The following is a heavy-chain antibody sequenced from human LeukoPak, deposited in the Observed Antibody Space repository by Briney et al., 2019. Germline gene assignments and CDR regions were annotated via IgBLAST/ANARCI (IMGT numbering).Heavy chain of an antibody. J-gene: IGHJ5*02. D-gene: IGHD6-19*01. CDR3: ARGTYSSGWYDN. CDR1: GGSFTSYY. Sequence: KPSETLSLTCTVTGGSFTSYYWSWIRQPPGKGLEWIGHFYYSGSTSYNPSLKSRVTISVDTSRNQFSLKLTSVTAADTAVYYCARGTYSSGWYDNWGQGTLVTVSS. V-gene: IGHV4-59*01. CDR2: FYYSGST.